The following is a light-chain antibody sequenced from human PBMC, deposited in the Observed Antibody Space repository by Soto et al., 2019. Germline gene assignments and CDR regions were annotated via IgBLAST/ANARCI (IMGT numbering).Light chain of an antibody. Sequence: EIGFTQSPATLTMSPGERATLSCRASQSVSSFLAWYQQKPGQAPRLLIYDASNRAPGIPARFSGSGSGTDFTLTISSLEPEDFAVYYCQQRGNWPSITFGGGT. CDR1: QSVSSF. CDR2: DAS. J-gene: IGKJ4*01. V-gene: IGKV3-11*01. CDR3: QQRGNWPSIT.